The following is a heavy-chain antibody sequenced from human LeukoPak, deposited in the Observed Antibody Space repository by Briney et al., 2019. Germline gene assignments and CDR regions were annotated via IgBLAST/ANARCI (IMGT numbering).Heavy chain of an antibody. D-gene: IGHD6-13*01. V-gene: IGHV1-18*01. CDR1: GYTFTSYG. CDR3: ARDMPLGSSWYKGGDY. J-gene: IGHJ4*02. CDR2: ISAYNGNT. Sequence: ASVKVSCKASGYTFTSYGISWVRQAPGQGLEWMGWISAYNGNTNYAQKLQGRVTMTTDTSTSTAHMELRSLRSDDTAVYYCARDMPLGSSWYKGGDYWGQGTLVTVSS.